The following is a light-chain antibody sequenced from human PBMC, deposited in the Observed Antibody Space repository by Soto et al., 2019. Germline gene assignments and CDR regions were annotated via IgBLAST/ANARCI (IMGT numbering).Light chain of an antibody. CDR3: QQSYSTPRT. CDR1: QSISNY. Sequence: DIQMTQSPSPLSASVGDRVTITCRASQSISNYLNWYQQKPGKAPKLLMYAASSLQGGVPSRFSGSGSGTDFTLTISSLQPEDFATYYCQQSYSTPRTFGQGTKVEIK. CDR2: AAS. V-gene: IGKV1-39*01. J-gene: IGKJ1*01.